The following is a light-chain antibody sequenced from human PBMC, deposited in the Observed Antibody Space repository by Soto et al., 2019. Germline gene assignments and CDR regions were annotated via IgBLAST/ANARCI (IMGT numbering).Light chain of an antibody. CDR2: GAS. V-gene: IGKV3-15*01. CDR1: QSVSSN. Sequence: EIVMTQSPAILSVSPGERATLSCRASQSVSSNLAWYQQKPGQAPRLLIYGASTRATGIPARFSGSGSGTEFTLTISSLQSEDFAVYYCQQYGTFGQGTKVDIK. CDR3: QQYGT. J-gene: IGKJ1*01.